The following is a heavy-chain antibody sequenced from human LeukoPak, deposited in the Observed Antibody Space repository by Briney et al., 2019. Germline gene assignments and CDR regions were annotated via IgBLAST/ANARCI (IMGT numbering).Heavy chain of an antibody. CDR2: IYPGDSDT. CDR1: GYSFTSYW. J-gene: IGHJ5*02. D-gene: IGHD3-3*01. V-gene: IGHV5-51*01. Sequence: GESLKISCKGSGYSFTSYWIGWVRQMPGKGLEWMGIIYPGDSDTRYSPSFQGQVTISADKSIRTAYLQWSSLKASDTAMYYCARLSYDFWSGYKSMPNWFDPWGQGTLVTVSS. CDR3: ARLSYDFWSGYKSMPNWFDP.